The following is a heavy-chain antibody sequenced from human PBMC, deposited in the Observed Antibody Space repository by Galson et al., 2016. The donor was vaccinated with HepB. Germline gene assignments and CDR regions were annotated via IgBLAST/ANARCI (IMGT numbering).Heavy chain of an antibody. D-gene: IGHD3-16*01. CDR1: GFSFSNYG. V-gene: IGHV3-33*01. CDR3: VRGIGPTLYPGGALQI. J-gene: IGHJ3*02. CDR2: MCYDGTET. Sequence: SLRLSCAASGFSFSNYGMHWVRQAPGKGLEWVTVMCYDGTETHYADSVKGRLTISRDITKNTMYLHMDSLRVEDTALYYCVRGIGPTLYPGGALQIWGHGTMVTVSS.